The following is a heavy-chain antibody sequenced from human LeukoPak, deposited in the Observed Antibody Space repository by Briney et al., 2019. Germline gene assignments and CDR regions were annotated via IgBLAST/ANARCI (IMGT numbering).Heavy chain of an antibody. CDR1: GFTFSSYW. Sequence: PGGSLRLSCAASGFTFSSYWMHWVRQAPGKGLVWVSRINSDGSSTSYADSVKGRFTISRDNAKNTLYPQMNSLRAEDTAVYYCARSRSLWGDSSSYRSYYYYMDVWGKGTTVTVSS. D-gene: IGHD6-6*01. V-gene: IGHV3-74*01. CDR2: INSDGSST. J-gene: IGHJ6*03. CDR3: ARSRSLWGDSSSYRSYYYYMDV.